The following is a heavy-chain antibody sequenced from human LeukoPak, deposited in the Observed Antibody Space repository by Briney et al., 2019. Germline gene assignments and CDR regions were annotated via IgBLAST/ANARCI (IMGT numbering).Heavy chain of an antibody. V-gene: IGHV3-7*03. CDR2: IKQDGSVK. D-gene: IGHD2-2*01. Sequence: GGSLRLSCAASGFTFSNYWMSWVRQAPGRGLEWVANIKQDGSVKYYVDSVKGRFTISRDNAKNSLYLQMNSLRAEDTAVYYCARDLMVDIVVVPALDYWGQGTLVTVSS. CDR1: GFTFSNYW. J-gene: IGHJ4*02. CDR3: ARDLMVDIVVVPALDY.